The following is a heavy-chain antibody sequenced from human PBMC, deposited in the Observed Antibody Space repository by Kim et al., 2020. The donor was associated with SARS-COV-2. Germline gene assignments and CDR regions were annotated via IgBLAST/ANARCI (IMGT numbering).Heavy chain of an antibody. CDR1: GFNFSAYA. V-gene: IGHV3-23*01. D-gene: IGHD1-1*01. CDR3: AKDRTSSNWNFYSFAS. Sequence: GGSLRLSCAVSGFNFSAYAMSWVRQAPGKGLAWVSAFTSSGHKTSYADSVKGRFTMSRDNARNTLYLQMKDLRAEDTAVYYCAKDRTSSNWNFYSFASWG. J-gene: IGHJ5*01. CDR2: FTSSGHKT.